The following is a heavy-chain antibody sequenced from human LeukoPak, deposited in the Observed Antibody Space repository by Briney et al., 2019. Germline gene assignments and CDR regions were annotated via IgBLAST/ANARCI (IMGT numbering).Heavy chain of an antibody. J-gene: IGHJ4*02. CDR2: ISSKAYSGTT. D-gene: IGHD1-26*01. CDR1: GFTFGYYA. Sequence: GGSLRLSCTASGFTFGYYAMTWVRQAPGKGLGWVGFISSKAYSGTTEYAASVKGRFTISRDDSKSIAYLQMNSLKTEDTAVYCCTTGNGNYSGYWGQGTLVTVSS. V-gene: IGHV3-49*04. CDR3: TTGNGNYSGY.